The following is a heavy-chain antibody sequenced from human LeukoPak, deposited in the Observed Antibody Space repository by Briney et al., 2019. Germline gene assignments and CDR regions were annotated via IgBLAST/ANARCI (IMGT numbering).Heavy chain of an antibody. D-gene: IGHD5-12*01. CDR2: IYSGGTT. V-gene: IGHV3-66*01. J-gene: IGHJ4*02. Sequence: AVTLRFSCAASEFSGGSNYMTRLRPAPGKGLEWISLIYSGGTTYYAGSESGSITITRDTSNTTLYLQMNSLRAEDTAVYYCARGPSGYHNTGGQGTLVTVSS. CDR3: ARGPSGYHNT. CDR1: EFSGGSNY.